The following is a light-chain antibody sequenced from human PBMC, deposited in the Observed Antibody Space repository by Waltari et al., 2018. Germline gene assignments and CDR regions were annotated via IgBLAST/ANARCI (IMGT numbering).Light chain of an antibody. CDR2: DDS. CDR3: QVWDSTSDHVV. V-gene: IGLV3-21*02. CDR1: NLQEKS. Sequence: YVLTQPPSVSVAPGQTAEITCGGDNLQEKSMNGYKRRPGQAPVLVVYDDSDRPSGIPERFSGSNSGKATLTISRVEAGDEADYYCQVWDSTSDHVVFGGGTKLTVL. J-gene: IGLJ2*01.